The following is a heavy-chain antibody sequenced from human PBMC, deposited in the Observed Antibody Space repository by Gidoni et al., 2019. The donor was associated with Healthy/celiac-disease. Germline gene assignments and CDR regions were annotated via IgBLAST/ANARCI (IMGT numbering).Heavy chain of an antibody. J-gene: IGHJ4*02. V-gene: IGHV4-39*01. Sequence: QLQLQESGPGLVKPSETLSLTCTVSGGSISSSSYYLGWIRQPPGKGLEWIGSIYYSGSTYYNPSLKSRVNISVETAKNQFALKRSSVTAADTAVYYCVREVVVIPRPIDYWGQGTLVTVSS. D-gene: IGHD3-22*01. CDR2: IYYSGST. CDR3: VREVVVIPRPIDY. CDR1: GGSISSSSYY.